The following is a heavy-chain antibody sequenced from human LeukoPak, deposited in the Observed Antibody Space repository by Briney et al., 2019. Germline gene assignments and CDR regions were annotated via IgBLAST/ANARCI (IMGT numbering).Heavy chain of an antibody. J-gene: IGHJ4*02. D-gene: IGHD3-22*01. CDR1: GFTFSTYA. V-gene: IGHV3-21*01. CDR3: ARVLRNYDSSGYH. CDR2: ISSSSSYI. Sequence: GGSLRLSCAASGFTFSTYAMSWVRQAPGKGLELVSSISSSSSYIYYADSVKGRFTISRDNAKNSLYLQMNSLRAEDTAVYHCARVLRNYDSSGYHWGQGTLVTVSS.